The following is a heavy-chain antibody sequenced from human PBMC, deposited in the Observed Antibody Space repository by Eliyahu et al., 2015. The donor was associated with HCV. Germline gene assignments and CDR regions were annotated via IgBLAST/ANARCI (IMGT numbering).Heavy chain of an antibody. J-gene: IGHJ4*02. V-gene: IGHV3-74*01. D-gene: IGHD1-26*01. CDR3: ARVGATVGATLDF. CDR1: GFAFSSSS. Sequence: EVQLVESGGGLVQPGGSLRLSCXAXGFAFSSSSXHWVRQAPGKGLVWVSRISGDGGGTIYADSAKGRFTISRDNAKNTLFLQMNSLRPEDTAVYYCARVGATVGATLDFWGQGTLVSVSS. CDR2: ISGDGGGT.